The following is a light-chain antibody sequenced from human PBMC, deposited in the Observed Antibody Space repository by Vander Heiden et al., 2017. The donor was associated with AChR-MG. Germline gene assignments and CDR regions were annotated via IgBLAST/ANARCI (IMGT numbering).Light chain of an antibody. V-gene: IGKV3-20*01. Sequence: EIVLTQSPGTLSLSPGERATLSCRASQSVSSTYLAWYQQKPGQAPRLLIYGASSRAPGIPDRFSGSGSGTDFTLTISRLEPEDFAGYYCQQYDAFGQGTKLEIK. CDR2: GAS. CDR3: QQYDA. CDR1: QSVSSTY. J-gene: IGKJ2*01.